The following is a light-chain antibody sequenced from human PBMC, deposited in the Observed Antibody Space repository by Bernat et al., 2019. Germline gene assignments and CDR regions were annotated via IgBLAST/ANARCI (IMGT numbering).Light chain of an antibody. CDR2: DVS. J-gene: IGLJ2*01. CDR3: KSYTTTSSPVV. CDR1: SSDVGAYNY. V-gene: IGLV2-14*03. Sequence: QSALTQPASVSGSPGQSITISCTGTSSDVGAYNYVSCYQQHPGKAPKLMIYDVSIRPSGVSNRFSGSKSGNTASLTISGLQAEDEGYYYCKSYTTTSSPVVFGGGTKLTVL.